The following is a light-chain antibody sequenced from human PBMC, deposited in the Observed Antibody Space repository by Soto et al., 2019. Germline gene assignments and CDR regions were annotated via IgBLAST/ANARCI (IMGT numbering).Light chain of an antibody. CDR1: QSLSRNY. J-gene: IGKJ1*01. Sequence: EIVLTQSPGTLSLSPGEGATLSCRASQSLSRNYLAWYQHKPGQAPRLLIYTASNRATGVSPRFSGSGSGTDFTLTISRLEPEDFALYYCQQYDNSPLTFGQGTKVEI. CDR2: TAS. CDR3: QQYDNSPLT. V-gene: IGKV3-20*01.